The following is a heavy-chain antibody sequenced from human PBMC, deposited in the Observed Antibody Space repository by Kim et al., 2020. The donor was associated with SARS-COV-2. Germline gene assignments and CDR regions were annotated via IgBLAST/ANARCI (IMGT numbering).Heavy chain of an antibody. CDR3: AKSGGEYYYYYGLDV. V-gene: IGHV3-23*01. CDR2: IRGSGGST. CDR1: GFAFMNYA. D-gene: IGHD3-10*01. Sequence: GGSLRLSCDASGFAFMNYAMTWVRQAPGKGLEWVAAIRGSGGSTDYVDSVQGRFTISRDTSKETVYLQMSSLRAEDTAVYFCAKSGGEYYYYYGLDVWGQGTTVIVSS. J-gene: IGHJ6*02.